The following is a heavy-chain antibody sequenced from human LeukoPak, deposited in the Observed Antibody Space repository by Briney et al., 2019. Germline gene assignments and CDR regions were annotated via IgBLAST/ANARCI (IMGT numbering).Heavy chain of an antibody. V-gene: IGHV4-38-2*02. CDR3: ARGSYYDSSGYYYGFDY. J-gene: IGHJ4*02. CDR1: GYSISSGYY. CDR2: IYHSGST. Sequence: SETLSLTCTVSGYSISSGYYWGWIRQPPGKGLEWIGSIYHSGSTYYNPSLKSRVTISVDTSKNQFSLKLSSVTAADTAVYYCARGSYYDSSGYYYGFDYWGQGTLVTVSS. D-gene: IGHD3-22*01.